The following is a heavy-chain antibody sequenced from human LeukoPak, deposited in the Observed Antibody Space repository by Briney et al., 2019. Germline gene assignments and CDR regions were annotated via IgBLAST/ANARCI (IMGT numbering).Heavy chain of an antibody. CDR1: RYTFTSYA. V-gene: IGHV1-3*01. CDR3: ARARGQWQVRVLDY. J-gene: IGHJ4*03. CDR2: GNADNGNT. D-gene: IGHD6-19*01. Sequence: ASVKISCTAPRYTFTSYAIHWVRQAPVQRLEWIGGGNADNGNTRYSQKFQSRVTIACITSASKGYMELSILRSEGTAGYCGARARGQWQVRVLDYWGQGTLVTVSS.